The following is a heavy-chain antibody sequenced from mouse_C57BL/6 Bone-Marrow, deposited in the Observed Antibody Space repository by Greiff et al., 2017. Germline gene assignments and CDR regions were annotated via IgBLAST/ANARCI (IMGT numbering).Heavy chain of an antibody. CDR1: GYTFTDYE. Sequence: QVQLQQSGAELVRPGASVTLSCKASGYTFTDYEMHWVKQTPVHGLEWIGAIDPETGGTAYNQKFKGKAIPTADKSSSTAYMELRSLTSEDSAVYYCTRPLGRGGFDYWGQGTTLTVSS. D-gene: IGHD4-1*01. CDR2: IDPETGGT. V-gene: IGHV1-15*01. J-gene: IGHJ2*01. CDR3: TRPLGRGGFDY.